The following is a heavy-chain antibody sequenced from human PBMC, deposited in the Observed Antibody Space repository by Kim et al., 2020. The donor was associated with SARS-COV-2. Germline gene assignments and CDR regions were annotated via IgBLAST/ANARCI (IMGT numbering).Heavy chain of an antibody. Sequence: GGSLRLSCAASGFTFSRYSMNWVRQAPGMGLERVSGISGSGGNTYYADSVKGRFTISRDNSKNTLYLQMDSLSAEDTAVYYCAKPAPSGGSHYYFDYWGQGTLVTVSS. V-gene: IGHV3-23*01. D-gene: IGHD1-1*01. CDR1: GFTFSRYS. J-gene: IGHJ4*02. CDR3: AKPAPSGGSHYYFDY. CDR2: ISGSGGNT.